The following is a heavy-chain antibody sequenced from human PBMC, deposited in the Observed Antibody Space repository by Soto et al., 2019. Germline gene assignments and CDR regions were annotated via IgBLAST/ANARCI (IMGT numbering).Heavy chain of an antibody. D-gene: IGHD3-22*01. CDR2: INPNSGGT. CDR3: ARDEGLYYFDSSGRHFYYGMDV. CDR1: GYTFTGYY. J-gene: IGHJ6*02. Sequence: ASVKVSCKASGYTFTGYYMHWVRQAPGQGLEWMGWINPNSGGTNYAQKFQGWVTMTRDTSISTAYMELSRLRSDDTAVYYCARDEGLYYFDSSGRHFYYGMDVSGQATTVTVSS. V-gene: IGHV1-2*04.